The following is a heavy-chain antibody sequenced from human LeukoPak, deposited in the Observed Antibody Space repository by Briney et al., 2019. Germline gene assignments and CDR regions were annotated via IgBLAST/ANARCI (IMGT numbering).Heavy chain of an antibody. CDR3: ARRQGGYSYGRYFDY. D-gene: IGHD5-18*01. V-gene: IGHV4-39*01. CDR2: IYYSGST. J-gene: IGHJ4*02. CDR1: GASISSSSYY. Sequence: SDTLSLTCTVSGASISSSSYYWGWIRQPPGKGLEWIGSIYYSGSTYYNPSLKSRVTISVDTSKNQFSLKLSSVTAADTAVYYCARRQGGYSYGRYFDYWGQGTLVTVSS.